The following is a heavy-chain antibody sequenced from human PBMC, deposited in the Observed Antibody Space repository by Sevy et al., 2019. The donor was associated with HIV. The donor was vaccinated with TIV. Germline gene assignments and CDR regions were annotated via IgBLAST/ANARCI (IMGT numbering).Heavy chain of an antibody. V-gene: IGHV3-30*02. D-gene: IGHD2-15*01. CDR1: GFTLNNYG. CDR2: IRYDGSHQ. Sequence: GGSLRLSCSASGFTLNNYGIHWVRQAPGKGLEWVAYIRYDGSHQYYADSVNGRFSVARGNSNNIVSLEMNRLKIDDTALVYCVEGMGGFVGVGVGSDGFDLWGQGTMVTVSS. J-gene: IGHJ3*01. CDR3: VEGMGGFVGVGVGSDGFDL.